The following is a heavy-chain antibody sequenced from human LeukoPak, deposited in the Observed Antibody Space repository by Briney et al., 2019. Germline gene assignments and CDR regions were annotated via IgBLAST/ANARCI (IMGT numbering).Heavy chain of an antibody. CDR1: GFSVNNYA. CDR2: SRTTGGST. CDR3: ATGWTTVVTPKGYYFDS. V-gene: IGHV3-23*01. D-gene: IGHD4-23*01. J-gene: IGHJ4*02. Sequence: GGSLRLSCAPAGFSVNNYAISWVRQAPGKWLEWVSASRTTGGSTYYADSVKGRFTLARDNSKNTLSLQMDSLSVEATALYYCATGWTTVVTPKGYYFDSWGQGTLVTVSS.